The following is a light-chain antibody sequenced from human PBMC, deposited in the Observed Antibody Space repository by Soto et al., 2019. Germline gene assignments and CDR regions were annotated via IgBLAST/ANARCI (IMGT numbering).Light chain of an antibody. CDR3: SSYTSNNSLVV. J-gene: IGLJ2*01. Sequence: QSALTQPASVSGSPGQSITISCTGTSSDVVGYKYVYWYQQHPGKAPKLMIYDVSNRPSGVSNRFSGSKSGNTASLTISGLQAEDEADYYCSSYTSNNSLVVFGGGTKLTVL. CDR2: DVS. CDR1: SSDVVGYKY. V-gene: IGLV2-14*01.